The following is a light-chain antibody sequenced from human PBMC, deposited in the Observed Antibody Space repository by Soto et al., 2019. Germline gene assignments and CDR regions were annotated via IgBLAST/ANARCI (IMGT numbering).Light chain of an antibody. CDR2: DVS. V-gene: IGLV2-11*01. CDR1: STDGGASNN. CDR3: CSYAVSFYV. J-gene: IGLJ1*01. Sequence: QSVLTQPRSVSGSHGQSVTISCTGTSTDGGASNNVSWYQQLPGRAPKLMIYDVSERPSGVPDRFSGSKSGNTPSLTISGLLAYYEADYYCCSYAVSFYVFGTGTKVTV.